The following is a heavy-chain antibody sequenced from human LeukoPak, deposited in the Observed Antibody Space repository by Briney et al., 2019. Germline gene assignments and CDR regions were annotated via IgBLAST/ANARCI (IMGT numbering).Heavy chain of an antibody. CDR2: ISAYNGNT. Sequence: ASVKVSCKASGYTFTSYGISWVRQAPGQGLEWMGWISAYNGNTNYAQELQGRVTMTTDTSTSTAYMELRSLRSDDTAVYYCARDGDCSGGSCYLYGFDYWGQGTLVTVSS. J-gene: IGHJ4*02. V-gene: IGHV1-18*01. D-gene: IGHD2-15*01. CDR1: GYTFTSYG. CDR3: ARDGDCSGGSCYLYGFDY.